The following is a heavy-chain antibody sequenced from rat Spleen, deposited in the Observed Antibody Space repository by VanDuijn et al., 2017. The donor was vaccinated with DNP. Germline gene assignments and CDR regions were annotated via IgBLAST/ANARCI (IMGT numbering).Heavy chain of an antibody. V-gene: IGHV5-22*01. CDR2: IGSAAYAP. J-gene: IGHJ2*01. Sequence: EVQLVESGGDLVQPGRSLKLFCAASGFTFSDYYMAWVRQAPAKGLEWVAYIGSAAYAPYYGDSVKGRFTISRDNAKSTLYLQMNSPRSEDMATYYCVRWNSGHFDYWGQGVMVTVSS. CDR1: GFTFSDYY. D-gene: IGHD4-3*01. CDR3: VRWNSGHFDY.